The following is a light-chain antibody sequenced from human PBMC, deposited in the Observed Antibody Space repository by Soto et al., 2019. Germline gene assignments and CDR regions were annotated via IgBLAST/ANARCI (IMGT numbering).Light chain of an antibody. Sequence: EMVLTQSPGTLSLSPGERATLSCRASQSVSSTYLAWYQQKPGQAPRLLIYGASSRATGIPDRFSGSGSGTDFTLTINRLEPEHFAVYYCQQYGNSRTFGQGTKVEIK. CDR2: GAS. V-gene: IGKV3-20*01. CDR3: QQYGNSRT. CDR1: QSVSSTY. J-gene: IGKJ1*01.